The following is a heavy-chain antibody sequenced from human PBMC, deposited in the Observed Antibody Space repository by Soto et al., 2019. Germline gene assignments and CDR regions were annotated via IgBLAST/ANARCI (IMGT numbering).Heavy chain of an antibody. Sequence: SETLSLTCSVSGGSINSDEYYWSWICQAPGEGLEWIGYIYYSGSTSYNPALKSRLTISINTSKNQFSLKLTSVSAADTAVYYCARDRSNSPDFFDFWGQGTLVTVSS. D-gene: IGHD6-6*01. CDR1: GGSINSDEYY. J-gene: IGHJ4*01. CDR3: ARDRSNSPDFFDF. CDR2: IYYSGST. V-gene: IGHV4-30-4*01.